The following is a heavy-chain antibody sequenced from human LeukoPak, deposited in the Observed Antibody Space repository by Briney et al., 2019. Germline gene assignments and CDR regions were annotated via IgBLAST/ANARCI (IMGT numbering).Heavy chain of an antibody. Sequence: SVKVSCKASGYTFSDYYIHWVRQAPGQGLEWMGGIITIFGTANYAQKFQGRVTITTDESTSTAYMELSSLRSEDTAVYYCARVGANAVLRFSLNDAFDIWGQGTMVTVSS. CDR1: GYTFSDYY. CDR2: IITIFGTA. J-gene: IGHJ3*02. CDR3: ARVGANAVLRFSLNDAFDI. D-gene: IGHD3-3*01. V-gene: IGHV1-69*05.